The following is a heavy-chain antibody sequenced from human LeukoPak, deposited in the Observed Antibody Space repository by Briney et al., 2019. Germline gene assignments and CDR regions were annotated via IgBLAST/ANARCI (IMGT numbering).Heavy chain of an antibody. Sequence: SETLSLTCAVYGGSFSGYYWSWIRQPPGKGLEWIAEIYHDGNTNYNPSLKSRVTISVDTSNNHFSLKLTSVTAADTAVYYCARHLGGGDLWFDPWGQGTLVTVSS. D-gene: IGHD2-21*02. CDR2: IYHDGNT. J-gene: IGHJ5*02. CDR1: GGSFSGYY. V-gene: IGHV4-34*01. CDR3: ARHLGGGDLWFDP.